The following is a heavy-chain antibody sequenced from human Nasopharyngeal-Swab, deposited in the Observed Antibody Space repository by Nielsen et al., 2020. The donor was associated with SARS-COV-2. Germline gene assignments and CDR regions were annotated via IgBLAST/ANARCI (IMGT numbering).Heavy chain of an antibody. CDR3: ARPYGEVVTAIGGDYYFDY. V-gene: IGHV1-2*02. CDR2: INPNSGGT. D-gene: IGHD2-21*02. J-gene: IGHJ4*02. Sequence: ASVKVSCKASGYSFTSYNMHWVRHAPGQGLEWMGWINPNSGGTNYAQKFQGRVTMTRDTSISTAYMELSRLRSDDTAVYYCARPYGEVVTAIGGDYYFDYWGQGTLVTVSS. CDR1: GYSFTSYN.